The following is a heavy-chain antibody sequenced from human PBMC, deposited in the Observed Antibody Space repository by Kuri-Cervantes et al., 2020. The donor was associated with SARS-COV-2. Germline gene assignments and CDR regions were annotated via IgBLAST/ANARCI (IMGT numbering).Heavy chain of an antibody. J-gene: IGHJ4*02. V-gene: IGHV3-30*18. CDR2: ISHDGKNK. CDR3: AKDRVGVQDF. Sequence: GESLKISCAASGFNFSRTDMHWVRQAPGKGLERVVVISHDGKNKKCIASGKGRFTISRDNSQNILYLHMKSLRSEDTAMYYCAKDRVGVQDFWGQGTLVTVSS. CDR1: GFNFSRTD. D-gene: IGHD2-21*01.